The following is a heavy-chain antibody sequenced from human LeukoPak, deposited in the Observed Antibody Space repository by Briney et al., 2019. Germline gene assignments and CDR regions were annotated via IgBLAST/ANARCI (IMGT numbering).Heavy chain of an antibody. Sequence: PGGSLRLSCAASGFICSNYWMTWVRQAPGKGLEWVAITRQDGSDKYYVDSVKGRFTISRDNAKNSLYLQMNSLRAEDTAVYYCATVRGYYLNYFDPWGQGTLVTVSS. CDR2: TRQDGSDK. V-gene: IGHV3-7*01. CDR1: GFICSNYW. CDR3: ATVRGYYLNYFDP. D-gene: IGHD3-22*01. J-gene: IGHJ5*02.